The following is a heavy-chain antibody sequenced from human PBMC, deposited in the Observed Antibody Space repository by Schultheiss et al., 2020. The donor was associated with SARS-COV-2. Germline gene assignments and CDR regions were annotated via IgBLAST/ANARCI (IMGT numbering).Heavy chain of an antibody. J-gene: IGHJ6*02. Sequence: SQTLSLTCTVYGGSFSGYYWSWIRQPPGKGLEWIGSIYYSGSTNYNPSLKSRVTISVDTSKNQFSLKLSSVTAADTAVYYCARAGIPFSPNIVVVPAARGSGMDVWGQGTTVTVSS. CDR3: ARAGIPFSPNIVVVPAARGSGMDV. D-gene: IGHD2-2*01. CDR2: IYYSGST. CDR1: GGSFSGYY. V-gene: IGHV4-59*01.